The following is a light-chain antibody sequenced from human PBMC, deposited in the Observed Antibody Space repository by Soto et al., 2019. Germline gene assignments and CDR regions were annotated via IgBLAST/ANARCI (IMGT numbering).Light chain of an antibody. CDR2: SNN. CDR1: RSNIGSTT. Sequence: QSVLTQPPSASGTPGQRVTLSCSGSRSNIGSTTVSWYQQVPGSAPKLLIFSNNQRPSGVPDRFSGSKSATSVSLAISGLQSEDEAVYYCSAWDDSLNGRVFGGGTKLTVL. CDR3: SAWDDSLNGRV. V-gene: IGLV1-44*01. J-gene: IGLJ3*02.